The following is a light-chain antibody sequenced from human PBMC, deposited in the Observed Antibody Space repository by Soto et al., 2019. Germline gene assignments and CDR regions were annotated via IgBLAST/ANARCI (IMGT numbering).Light chain of an antibody. V-gene: IGKV1-5*03. Sequence: DIQMTQSRSTLSASVGDRVTITCRASQTISSWLAWYQQKPGKAPKILIYQASSLENGVPSSFSGSGSGTEFSLTIRSLQPDDFATYYCKQYSSHSTCGQGTKVDIK. CDR2: QAS. CDR1: QTISSW. CDR3: KQYSSHST. J-gene: IGKJ1*01.